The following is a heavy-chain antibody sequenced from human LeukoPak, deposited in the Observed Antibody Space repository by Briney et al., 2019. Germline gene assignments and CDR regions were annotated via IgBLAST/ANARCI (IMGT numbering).Heavy chain of an antibody. V-gene: IGHV3-23*01. J-gene: IGHJ4*02. D-gene: IGHD5-24*01. CDR2: ISGSGGST. CDR1: GFTFSSYA. CDR3: ARDRRDGYCLGH. Sequence: TGGSLRLSCAASGFTFSSYAMSWVRQAPGKGLEWVSAISGSGGSTYYADSVKGRFTISRDNSKNTLYLQMNSLRAEDTAVYYCARDRRDGYCLGHWGQGTLVTVSS.